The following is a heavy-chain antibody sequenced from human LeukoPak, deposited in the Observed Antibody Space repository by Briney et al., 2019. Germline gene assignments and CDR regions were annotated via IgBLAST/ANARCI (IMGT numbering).Heavy chain of an antibody. CDR3: ARAFHYGSGSYYKRYYFDY. CDR1: GFTFSNSW. J-gene: IGHJ4*02. D-gene: IGHD3-10*01. V-gene: IGHV3-74*01. CDR2: IDTDGSTT. Sequence: GGSLRLSCAASGFTFSNSWMHWVRQAPGKGLVWVSRIDTDGSTTNYADSVKGRFTISRDNSKNTLYLQMNSLRAEDTAVYYCARAFHYGSGSYYKRYYFDYWGQGTLVTVSS.